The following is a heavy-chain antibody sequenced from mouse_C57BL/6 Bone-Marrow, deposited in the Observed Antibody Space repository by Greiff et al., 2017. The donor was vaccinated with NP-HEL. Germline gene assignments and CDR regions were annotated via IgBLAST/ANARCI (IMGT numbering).Heavy chain of an antibody. CDR2: INPNNGGT. J-gene: IGHJ2*01. CDR3: ASHYYGSY. Sequence: VQLQQSGPELVKPGASVKISCKASGYTFTDYYMNWVKQSHGKSLEWIGDINPNNGGTSYNQKFKGKATLTVDKSSSTAYMELRSLTSEDSAVYYCASHYYGSYWGQGTTLTVSS. CDR1: GYTFTDYY. V-gene: IGHV1-26*01. D-gene: IGHD1-1*01.